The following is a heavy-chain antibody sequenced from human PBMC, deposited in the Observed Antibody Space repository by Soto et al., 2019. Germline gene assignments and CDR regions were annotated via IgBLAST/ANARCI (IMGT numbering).Heavy chain of an antibody. CDR1: GYTFTSYA. J-gene: IGHJ5*02. CDR2: INAGNGNT. D-gene: IGHD3-3*01. Sequence: ASVKVSCKASGYTFTSYAMHWVRQAPGQRLEWMGWINAGNGNTKYSQKFQGRVTITRDTSASTAYMELSSLRSEDTAVYYCARYYWDYDFWSGYFNWFDPWGQGTLVTVSS. V-gene: IGHV1-3*01. CDR3: ARYYWDYDFWSGYFNWFDP.